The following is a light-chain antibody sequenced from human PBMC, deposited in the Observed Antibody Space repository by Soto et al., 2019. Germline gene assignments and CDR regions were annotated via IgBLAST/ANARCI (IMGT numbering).Light chain of an antibody. Sequence: EIMMTQSPATLSVSPGERATLSCRASQSVSSNLAWYQQKPGQAPRLLIYGASTRATGIPARFSGSGSGTEFTLTINSLQSEDFAVYYCQQYNNWRPYTFGQGTKLEIK. J-gene: IGKJ2*01. CDR3: QQYNNWRPYT. CDR2: GAS. CDR1: QSVSSN. V-gene: IGKV3-15*01.